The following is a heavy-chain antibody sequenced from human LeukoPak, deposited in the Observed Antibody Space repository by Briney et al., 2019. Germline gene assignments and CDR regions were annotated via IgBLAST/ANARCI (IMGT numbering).Heavy chain of an antibody. CDR3: AARSSGNPYF. Sequence: PGGSLRLSCAASGLTFSSYAMSWVRQAPGKGLQWVAKIKQDGSEKYYVDSVKGRFTISRDNAENSLYLQMNSLRVEDTAVYYCAARSSGNPYFWGQGTLVTVSS. V-gene: IGHV3-7*03. J-gene: IGHJ4*02. CDR2: IKQDGSEK. CDR1: GLTFSSYA. D-gene: IGHD1-26*01.